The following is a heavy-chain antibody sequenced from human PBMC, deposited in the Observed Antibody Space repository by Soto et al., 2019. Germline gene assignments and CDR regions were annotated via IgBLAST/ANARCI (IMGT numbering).Heavy chain of an antibody. D-gene: IGHD2-15*01. J-gene: IGHJ6*02. V-gene: IGHV3-13*05. CDR3: ARAYSGRLPRRADYYYAMDV. Sequence: EVQLVESGGGVVQPGGSLRLSCAASGFSFSTYDMHWVRQVSGKGLEWVSAIGSGVNPYYLGSVKGRFTISRENAKNSLYLQMNSLRAGDTAVYYCARAYSGRLPRRADYYYAMDVWGLGTTVTVSS. CDR1: GFSFSTYD. CDR2: IGSGVNP.